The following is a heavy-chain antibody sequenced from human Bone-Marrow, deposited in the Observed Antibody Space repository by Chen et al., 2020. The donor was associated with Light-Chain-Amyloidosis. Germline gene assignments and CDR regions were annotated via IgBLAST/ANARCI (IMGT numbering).Heavy chain of an antibody. J-gene: IGHJ6*03. CDR2: IKSKTDGETT. CDR3: ATGTPGGYYQYYYMDV. D-gene: IGHD2-8*02. Sequence: EVQLVESGGGLINPGGSLRLSCAASGFTFNNAWMSWVRQAPGKGLEWFGRIKSKTDGETTDYAAPVKGRFTISRDDSTDTLYLQMDSLKTEDTAVYYCATGTPGGYYQYYYMDVWGQGTTVIVSS. V-gene: IGHV3-15*01. CDR1: GFTFNNAW.